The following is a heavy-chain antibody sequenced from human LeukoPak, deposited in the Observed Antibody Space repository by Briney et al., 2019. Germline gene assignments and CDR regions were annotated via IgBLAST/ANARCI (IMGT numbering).Heavy chain of an antibody. Sequence: ASVKVSCKASGYTFTSYDINWVRQATGQGLEWMGWMNPNSGNTGYAQKFQGRVTMTRNTSITTAYMELSSLRSEDTVVYYCARPFQNGARDFDYWGQGTLVTVSS. CDR1: GYTFTSYD. D-gene: IGHD2-8*01. J-gene: IGHJ4*02. V-gene: IGHV1-8*01. CDR3: ARPFQNGARDFDY. CDR2: MNPNSGNT.